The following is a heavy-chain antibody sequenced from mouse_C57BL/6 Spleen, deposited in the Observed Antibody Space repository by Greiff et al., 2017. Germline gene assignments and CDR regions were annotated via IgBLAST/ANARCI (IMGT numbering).Heavy chain of an antibody. CDR1: GYTFTSYW. J-gene: IGHJ3*01. D-gene: IGHD2-4*01. V-gene: IGHV1-59*01. CDR2: IDPSDSYA. Sequence: QVQLQQPGAELVRPGTSVKLSCKASGYTFTSYWMHWVKQRPGQGLEWIGVIDPSDSYANYNQKFKGKATLTVDTSSSTAYMQLSSLTSEDSAVYYCAPDYAWFAYWGQGTLVTVSA. CDR3: APDYAWFAY.